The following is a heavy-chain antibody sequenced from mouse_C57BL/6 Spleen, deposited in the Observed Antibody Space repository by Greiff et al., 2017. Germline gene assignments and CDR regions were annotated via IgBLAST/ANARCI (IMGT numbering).Heavy chain of an antibody. J-gene: IGHJ3*01. Sequence: EVMLVESGGGLVQPGGSLSLSCAASGFTFTDYYMSWVRQPPGKALEWLGFIRNKANGYTTEYSASVKGLFTISRDNSQSILYLQMNALRAEDSATYYGARYEDRTNPAGFAYWGQGTLVTVSA. D-gene: IGHD1-1*01. V-gene: IGHV7-3*01. CDR2: IRNKANGYTT. CDR1: GFTFTDYY. CDR3: ARYEDRTNPAGFAY.